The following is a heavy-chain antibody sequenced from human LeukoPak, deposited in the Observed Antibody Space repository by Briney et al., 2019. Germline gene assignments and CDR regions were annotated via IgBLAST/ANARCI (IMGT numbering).Heavy chain of an antibody. D-gene: IGHD3-9*01. J-gene: IGHJ6*03. CDR2: INSDGSST. V-gene: IGHV3-74*01. CDR1: GFTFSSYW. CDR3: ARRSAYYDILTGYLNYYYYMDV. Sequence: PGGSLRLSCAASGFTFSSYWMHWVRQAPGKGLVWVSRINSDGSSTSYADSVKGRFTISRDNAKNTLYLQMNSLRAEDTAVYYCARRSAYYDILTGYLNYYYYMDVGGKGTTVTIS.